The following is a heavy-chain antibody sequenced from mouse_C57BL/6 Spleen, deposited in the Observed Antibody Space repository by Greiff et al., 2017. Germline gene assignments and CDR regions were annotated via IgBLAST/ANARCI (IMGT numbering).Heavy chain of an antibody. CDR2: IYPRSGNT. D-gene: IGHD2-4*01. Sequence: VQLQQSGAELARPGASVKLSCKASGYTFTSYGISWLKQRTGQGLEWIGEIYPRSGNTYYNEKFKGKATLTADKSSSTAYMELRSLTSEDSAVYFCARKGSHYEYDDAMEYWGQGPSVTVSS. CDR1: GYTFTSYG. V-gene: IGHV1-81*01. CDR3: ARKGSHYEYDDAMEY. J-gene: IGHJ4*01.